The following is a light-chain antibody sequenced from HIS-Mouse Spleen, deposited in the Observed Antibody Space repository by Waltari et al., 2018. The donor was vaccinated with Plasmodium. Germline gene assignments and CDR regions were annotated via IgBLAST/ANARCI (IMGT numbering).Light chain of an antibody. CDR1: SSDVGGYNY. V-gene: IGLV2-14*03. J-gene: IGLJ1*01. CDR3: QAWDSSTDYV. Sequence: QSALTQPASVSGSPGQSITISCTGTSSDVGGYNYVSWYQQHPGKAPKLMIYDVSNRPSGVSNRFSGSKSGNTASLTISGTQAMDEADYYCQAWDSSTDYVFGTGTKVTVL. CDR2: DVS.